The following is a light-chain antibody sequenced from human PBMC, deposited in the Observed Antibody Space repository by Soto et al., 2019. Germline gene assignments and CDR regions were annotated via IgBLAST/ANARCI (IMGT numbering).Light chain of an antibody. Sequence: AIRMTQSPSSLSASTGDRVTITCRASQGISSYLAWYQQKPGKAPKLLIYAASTLQSGVPSRFSGSGSGTEFTLTISSLQPDDLATYFCQQYHTVPYTFGQGTKV. CDR1: QGISSY. CDR3: QQYHTVPYT. V-gene: IGKV1-8*01. CDR2: AAS. J-gene: IGKJ2*01.